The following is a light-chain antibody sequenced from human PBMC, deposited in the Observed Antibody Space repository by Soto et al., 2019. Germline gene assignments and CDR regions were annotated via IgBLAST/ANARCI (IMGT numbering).Light chain of an antibody. CDR3: SSYTGSSTYVV. J-gene: IGLJ2*01. Sequence: QSALTQPASVSGSPGQSITISCTGTSSDVGGYNYVSWYQQHPGKAPKLIIYYVSNRHSGVSNRFSGSKSGNTASLTISGLQAEDEADYYCSSYTGSSTYVVFGGGTKLTVL. CDR1: SSDVGGYNY. CDR2: YVS. V-gene: IGLV2-14*01.